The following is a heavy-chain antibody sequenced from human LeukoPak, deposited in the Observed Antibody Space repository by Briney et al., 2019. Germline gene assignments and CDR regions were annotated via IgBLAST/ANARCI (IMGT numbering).Heavy chain of an antibody. Sequence: SGGSLRLSCTASGFTFSDRYIDWLGQAPGKGLEWVGRSRNKANSYTTEYAASVKGRFTISRDESKNLLYLQMNSLTPEDTAVYYCTRCSTGTRLYYFDYWGQGTLVTVSS. CDR1: GFTFSDRY. CDR2: SRNKANSYTT. J-gene: IGHJ4*02. CDR3: TRCSTGTRLYYFDY. D-gene: IGHD1/OR15-1a*01. V-gene: IGHV3-72*01.